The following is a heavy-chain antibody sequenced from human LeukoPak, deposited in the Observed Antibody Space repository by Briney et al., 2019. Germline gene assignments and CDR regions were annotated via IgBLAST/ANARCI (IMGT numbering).Heavy chain of an antibody. V-gene: IGHV3-74*01. CDR3: ATGERHGFDI. Sequence: PGGSLRLSCAASGFTFSSYWMHWVRQAPGRGLVWVSRTNSDGSSTSYADSVKGRFTISRDNAKNTLYLQMNSLRAEDTAVYYCATGERHGFDIWGQGTMVTVSS. CDR1: GFTFSSYW. CDR2: TNSDGSST. J-gene: IGHJ3*02.